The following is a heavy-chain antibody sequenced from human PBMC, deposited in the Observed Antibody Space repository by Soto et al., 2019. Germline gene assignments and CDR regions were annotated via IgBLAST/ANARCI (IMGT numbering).Heavy chain of an antibody. Sequence: QVQLVQSGAEVKKPGASVKVSCKASGYTFTSYGISWVRQAPGQGLEWMGWISAYNGNTNYAQKLQGRVTMTTDTSTSTAYMELRSLRSDDTAVYYCATLRYCSSTRCYLSYYYYMDVWGKGTTVTVSS. CDR3: ATLRYCSSTRCYLSYYYYMDV. CDR2: ISAYNGNT. D-gene: IGHD2-2*01. J-gene: IGHJ6*03. CDR1: GYTFTSYG. V-gene: IGHV1-18*01.